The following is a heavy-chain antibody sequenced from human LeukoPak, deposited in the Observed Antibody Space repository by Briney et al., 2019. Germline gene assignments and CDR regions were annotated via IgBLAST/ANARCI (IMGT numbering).Heavy chain of an antibody. CDR2: IRSKANSYAT. V-gene: IGHV3-73*01. J-gene: IGHJ4*02. D-gene: IGHD3-22*01. CDR3: TRLSDSSSEPPPFSY. Sequence: GGSLRLSCAASGFTFSGSAMHWVRQASGKGLEWVGRIRSKANSYATAYAASVKGRFTISRDDSKNTAYLQMNSLKTEDTAVYYCTRLSDSSSEPPPFSYWGQGTLVTVSS. CDR1: GFTFSGSA.